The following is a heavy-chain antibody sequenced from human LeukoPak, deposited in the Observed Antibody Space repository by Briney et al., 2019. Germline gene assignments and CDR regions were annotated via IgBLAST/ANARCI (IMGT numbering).Heavy chain of an antibody. CDR3: ARVTGYMIEDYFDY. Sequence: ASVKVSCKAFGYTFTNNWMHWVRQAPGQGPEWMGLISPTGGSTAYAQKFQGRVTLTRDMSTSTDYLELSSLRSEDTAVYYCARVTGYMIEDYFDYWGQGTLVTVSS. CDR2: ISPTGGST. V-gene: IGHV1-46*01. J-gene: IGHJ4*02. D-gene: IGHD3-22*01. CDR1: GYTFTNNW.